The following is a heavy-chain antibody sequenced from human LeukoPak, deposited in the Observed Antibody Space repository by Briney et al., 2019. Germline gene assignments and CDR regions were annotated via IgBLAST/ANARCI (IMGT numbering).Heavy chain of an antibody. CDR3: ARILGYCSGGSCYGYYYGMDV. CDR2: IWYDGSNK. D-gene: IGHD2-15*01. V-gene: IGHV3-33*01. J-gene: IGHJ6*02. Sequence: GRSLRLSCAASGFTFSSYGMHWVRQAPGKGPEWVAVIWYDGSNKYYADSVKGRFTISRDNSKNTLYLQMNSLRAEDTAVYYCARILGYCSGGSCYGYYYGMDVWGQGTTVTVSS. CDR1: GFTFSSYG.